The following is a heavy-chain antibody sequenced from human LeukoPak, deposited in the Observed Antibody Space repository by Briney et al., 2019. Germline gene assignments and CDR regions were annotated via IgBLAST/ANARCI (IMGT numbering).Heavy chain of an antibody. D-gene: IGHD1-7*01. V-gene: IGHV3-7*01. CDR2: IKQDGSEI. CDR3: ARDDDWNYEDY. Sequence: GGSLRLSCAASGFTFSNYWMSWVRQAPGKGLQWVANIKQDGSEIYYVDSVKGRFTISRDNAKKSLYLQMNSLRAEDTAVYYCARDDDWNYEDYWGQGTLVTVSS. CDR1: GFTFSNYW. J-gene: IGHJ4*02.